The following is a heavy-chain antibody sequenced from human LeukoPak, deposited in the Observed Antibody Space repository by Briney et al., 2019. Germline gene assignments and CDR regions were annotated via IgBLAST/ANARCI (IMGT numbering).Heavy chain of an antibody. CDR1: GYTFTGYY. CDR2: MNPNSDNT. J-gene: IGHJ4*02. Sequence: ASVRVSCKASGYTFTGYYMHWVRQAIGQGLEWMGWMNPNSDNTGYAQKFQGRVTMTRNTSINTVYMELRSLRSEDTAVYYCARVTSGSYYNFDYWGQGTLVSVSS. D-gene: IGHD1-26*01. CDR3: ARVTSGSYYNFDY. V-gene: IGHV1-8*02.